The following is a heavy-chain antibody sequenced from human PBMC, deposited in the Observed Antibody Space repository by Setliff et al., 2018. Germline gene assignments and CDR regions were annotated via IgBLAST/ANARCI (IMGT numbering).Heavy chain of an antibody. CDR2: ISAYSDDT. CDR1: GYTFITFG. CDR3: AYDSSGYYPGY. D-gene: IGHD3-22*01. Sequence: ASVKVSCKASGYTFITFGISWVRQAPGQGLEWMGWISAYSDDTKYAEKFQGRVTMTMDTSTGTAYMELGSLRSDDTAVYICAYDSSGYYPGYWGQGTLVTVSS. J-gene: IGHJ4*02. V-gene: IGHV1-18*01.